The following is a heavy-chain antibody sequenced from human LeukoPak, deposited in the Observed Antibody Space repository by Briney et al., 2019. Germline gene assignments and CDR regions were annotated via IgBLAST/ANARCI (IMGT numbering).Heavy chain of an antibody. V-gene: IGHV5-51*01. CDR3: ARSSSRQWLAYNWFDP. D-gene: IGHD6-19*01. J-gene: IGHJ5*02. Sequence: GESLKISCKGSGYSFTSYWIGWVRQMPGKGLEWMGIIYPGDSDTRYSPSFQGQVTISADKSISTAYLQWSSLKASDTAMYYYARSSSRQWLAYNWFDPWGQGTLVTVSS. CDR1: GYSFTSYW. CDR2: IYPGDSDT.